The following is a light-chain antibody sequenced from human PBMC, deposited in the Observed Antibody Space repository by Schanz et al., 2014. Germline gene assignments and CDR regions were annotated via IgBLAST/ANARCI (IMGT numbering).Light chain of an antibody. CDR2: GAS. CDR3: QHYGSPPLT. V-gene: IGKV3-20*01. J-gene: IGKJ3*01. CDR1: QSVSNSY. Sequence: ENVLTQSPGTLSLSPGERATLSCRASQSVSNSYLTWYQQKPGQAPRLLIYGASSRATGIPDRFSGSGSGTDFTLTISRLEPEDSAVYYCQHYGSPPLTFGPGTTVDIK.